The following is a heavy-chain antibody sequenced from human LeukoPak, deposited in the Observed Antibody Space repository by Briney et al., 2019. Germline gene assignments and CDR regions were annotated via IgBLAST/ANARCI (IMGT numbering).Heavy chain of an antibody. V-gene: IGHV1-2*02. D-gene: IGHD3-16*01. CDR2: INPDNGGT. CDR1: GYTFGAYF. J-gene: IGHJ6*03. CDR3: ARAGAMIASDYYYYMDV. Sequence: ASVKVSCKAFGYTFGAYFMHWVRQAPGQGLEWMGWINPDNGGTRYAQRFQDRVTMTRDTSITTAYMELSSLKSDDTAVYYCARAGAMIASDYYYYMDVRGNGTTVTVSS.